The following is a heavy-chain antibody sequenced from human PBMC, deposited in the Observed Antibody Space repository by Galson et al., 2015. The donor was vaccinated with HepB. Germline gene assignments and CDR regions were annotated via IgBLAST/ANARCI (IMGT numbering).Heavy chain of an antibody. CDR2: VNWNGGSM. D-gene: IGHD1-1*01. V-gene: IGHV3-9*01. CDR3: AKGPTPQISTIGTTGDQSYFDY. J-gene: IGHJ4*02. CDR1: GFPFDDYA. Sequence: SLRLSCAASGFPFDDYAMHWVRQAPGKGLEWVSSVNWNGGSMNYADSVKGRFTISRDNAKNSLYLQMNSLRAEDTALYYCAKGPTPQISTIGTTGDQSYFDYWGRGTLVTVSS.